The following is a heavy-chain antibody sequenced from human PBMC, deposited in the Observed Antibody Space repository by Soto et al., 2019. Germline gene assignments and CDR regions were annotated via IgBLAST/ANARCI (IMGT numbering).Heavy chain of an antibody. J-gene: IGHJ2*01. CDR3: TRGGGTAIRWYFDL. Sequence: VKVSCKASGYTFTSYGISWVRQAPGQGLEWMGIINPSGGSTSYAQKFQGRVTMTRDTSTSTVYMELSNLRSEDTAVYYCTRGGGTAIRWYFDLWGRGTLVTVSS. CDR2: INPSGGST. D-gene: IGHD2-21*02. CDR1: GYTFTSYG. V-gene: IGHV1-46*03.